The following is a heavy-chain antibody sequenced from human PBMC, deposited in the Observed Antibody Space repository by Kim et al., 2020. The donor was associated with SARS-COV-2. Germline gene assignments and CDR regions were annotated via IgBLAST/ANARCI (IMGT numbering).Heavy chain of an antibody. V-gene: IGHV1-3*01. Sequence: TKHSQKFQGRVTITRDTSASTAYMELSSLRSEDTAVYYCASSYSSGWYDYWGQGTLVTVSS. CDR3: ASSYSSGWYDY. CDR2: T. D-gene: IGHD6-19*01. J-gene: IGHJ4*02.